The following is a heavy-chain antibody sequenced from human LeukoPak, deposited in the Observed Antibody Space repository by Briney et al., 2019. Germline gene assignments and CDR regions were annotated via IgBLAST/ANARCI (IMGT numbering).Heavy chain of an antibody. CDR1: GFTFSSYS. D-gene: IGHD3-10*01. V-gene: IGHV3-21*01. J-gene: IGHJ4*02. CDR2: ISSSSSYI. Sequence: PGGSLRLSCAASGFTFSSYSMNWVRQAPGKGLEWVSSISSSSSYIYYADSVKGRFTISRDNAKNSLYLQMNSLRAEDTAVYYCATPITMVRGVIRDFDYRGQGTLVTVSS. CDR3: ATPITMVRGVIRDFDY.